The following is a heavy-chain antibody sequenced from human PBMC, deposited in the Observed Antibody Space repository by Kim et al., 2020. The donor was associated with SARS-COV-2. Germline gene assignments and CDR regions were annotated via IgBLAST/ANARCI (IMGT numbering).Heavy chain of an antibody. Sequence: SETLSLTCAVSGGSISSSNWWSWVRQPPGKGLEWIGEIYHSGSTNYNPSLKSRVTISVDKSKNQFSLKLSSVTAADTAVYYCARDRLAVAGMNYYYYGMDVWGQGTTVTVSS. J-gene: IGHJ6*02. D-gene: IGHD6-19*01. CDR3: ARDRLAVAGMNYYYYGMDV. CDR1: GGSISSSNW. V-gene: IGHV4-4*02. CDR2: IYHSGST.